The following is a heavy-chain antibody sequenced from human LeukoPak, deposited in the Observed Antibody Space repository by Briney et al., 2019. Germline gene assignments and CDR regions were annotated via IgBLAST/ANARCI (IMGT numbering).Heavy chain of an antibody. D-gene: IGHD2-8*01. Sequence: GGSLRLSCAASGFAFRTHYMSWVRQAPGKGLEWLAKIKPDGSGDRYVDSVRGRFTISRDNAKKSLYLQMNSLRAEDTAVYYCVLEEWYRFDNWGQGSSVTVSS. V-gene: IGHV3-7*01. CDR2: IKPDGSGD. J-gene: IGHJ4*02. CDR1: GFAFRTHY. CDR3: VLEEWYRFDN.